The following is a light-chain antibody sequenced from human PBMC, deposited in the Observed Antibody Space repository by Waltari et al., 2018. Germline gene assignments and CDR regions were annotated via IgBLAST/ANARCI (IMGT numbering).Light chain of an antibody. Sequence: SYELIQLPSMSVSPGQPARITCSGDSLTYKYTCWYQQKPGQSPRLVIYQNTKRASGSPELFPASKSGNTATLTISGTQALDEAVYYCQAWDSNPLICGGGTYLTVL. CDR1: SLTYKY. CDR3: QAWDSNPLI. J-gene: IGLJ2*01. V-gene: IGLV3-1*01. CDR2: QNT.